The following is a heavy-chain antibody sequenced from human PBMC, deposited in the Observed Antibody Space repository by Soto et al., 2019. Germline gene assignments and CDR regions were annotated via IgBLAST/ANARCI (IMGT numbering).Heavy chain of an antibody. D-gene: IGHD2-2*01. CDR3: ARGGGSTKVDY. CDR2: TSNSGST. V-gene: IGHV4-31*03. CDR1: GGSITSSGYY. Sequence: QVQLQESGPGLVKPSQTLSLTCTVSGGSITSSGYYWSWIRQHPGEGLEWIGFTSNSGSTSYNPSXKGXVTISVDTSSNQCSLNLTSVTAADTAVYYCARGGGSTKVDYWGQGTLVTVSP. J-gene: IGHJ4*02.